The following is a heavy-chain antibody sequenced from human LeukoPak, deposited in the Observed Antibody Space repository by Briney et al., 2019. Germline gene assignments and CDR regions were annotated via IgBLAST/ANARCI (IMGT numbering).Heavy chain of an antibody. D-gene: IGHD2-2*02. CDR3: ARGSGPLGYCSSTSCYNAFDI. J-gene: IGHJ3*02. V-gene: IGHV4-61*02. CDR2: IYTSGST. CDR1: GGSISSSSYY. Sequence: SETLSLTCTVSGGSISSSSYYWSWIRQPAGKGLEWIGRIYTSGSTNYNPSLKSRVTISVDTSKNQFSLKLSSVTAADTAVYYCARGSGPLGYCSSTSCYNAFDIWGQGTMVTVSS.